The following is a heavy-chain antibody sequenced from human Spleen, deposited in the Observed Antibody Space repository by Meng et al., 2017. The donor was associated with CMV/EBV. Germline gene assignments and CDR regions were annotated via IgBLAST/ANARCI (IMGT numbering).Heavy chain of an antibody. CDR3: ARDRGSQWLAIYYYYGMDV. V-gene: IGHV1-18*01. CDR1: GYTFTAYG. Sequence: ASVKVSCKASGYTFTAYGITWVRQAPGQGLEWMGWISVYNGNTNYAQELQGRVTMTTDTSTSTAYMELRSLRSDDTAVYYCARDRGSQWLAIYYYYGMDVWGQGTTVTVSS. D-gene: IGHD6-19*01. CDR2: ISVYNGNT. J-gene: IGHJ6*02.